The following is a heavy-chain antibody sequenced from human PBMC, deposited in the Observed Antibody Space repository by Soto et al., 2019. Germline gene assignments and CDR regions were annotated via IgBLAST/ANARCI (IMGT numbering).Heavy chain of an antibody. D-gene: IGHD2-15*01. V-gene: IGHV1-69*06. CDR1: GGTFSTNG. CDR3: ARRPSRYCSGGGCYSGDYYGLDV. CDR2: VIPMFGTA. J-gene: IGHJ6*02. Sequence: QVQLLQSGAEVKRPGSSVRVSCKASGGTFSTNGINWVRQAPGQGLEWMGGVIPMFGTANYAQKFQGRVPITADKSTSTVYMDLSSLRSEDTATYYCARRPSRYCSGGGCYSGDYYGLDVWGQGTTVTVSS.